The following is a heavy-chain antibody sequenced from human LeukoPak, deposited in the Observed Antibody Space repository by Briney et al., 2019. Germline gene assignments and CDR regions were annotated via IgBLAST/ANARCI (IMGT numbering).Heavy chain of an antibody. CDR3: AKDSPYYYGSGSSPGGY. V-gene: IGHV3-30*18. J-gene: IGHJ4*02. Sequence: PGGSLRLSCAASGFTFSRYSMHWVRQAPGKGLEWVAVISYDGSNKYYADSVKGRFTISRDNSKNTLYLQMNSLRAEDTAVYYCAKDSPYYYGSGSSPGGYWGQGTLVTVSS. D-gene: IGHD3-10*01. CDR2: ISYDGSNK. CDR1: GFTFSRYS.